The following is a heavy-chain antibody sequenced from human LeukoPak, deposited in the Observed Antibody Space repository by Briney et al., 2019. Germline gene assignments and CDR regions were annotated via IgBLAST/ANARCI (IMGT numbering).Heavy chain of an antibody. J-gene: IGHJ3*02. CDR1: GSSISSGCYS. CDR3: ARGVGRRAFDI. V-gene: IGHV4-30-2*01. CDR2: IYHSGST. Sequence: SETLSLTCAVSGSSISSGCYSWSWIRQPPGKGLEWIVYIYHSGSTYYNPSLKSRVTISVDRSKNQFSLKLSSVTAADTAVYYCARGVGRRAFDIWGQGTMVTVSS.